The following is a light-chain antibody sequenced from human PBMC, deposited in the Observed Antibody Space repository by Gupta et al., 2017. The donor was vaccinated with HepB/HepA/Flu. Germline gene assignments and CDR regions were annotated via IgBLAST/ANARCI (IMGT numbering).Light chain of an antibody. CDR1: QSRNSNY. CDR3: QQYGSSPLYT. CDR2: GAS. V-gene: IGKV3-20*01. J-gene: IGKJ2*01. Sequence: ENVLTPPPGTLSLSPGERVTLSCRASQSRNSNYLAWYQQKPGQAPRLLIYGASIRATRISDRFSGSGSGTDFTLTISRLEPEDFAMYYCQQYGSSPLYTFGQGTKLQIK.